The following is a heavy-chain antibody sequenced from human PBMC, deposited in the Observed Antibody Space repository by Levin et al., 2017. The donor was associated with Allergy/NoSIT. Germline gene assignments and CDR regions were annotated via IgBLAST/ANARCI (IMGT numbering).Heavy chain of an antibody. CDR2: ISGSGGST. Sequence: GESLKISCAASGFTFSSYAMSWVRQAPGKGLEWVSAISGSGGSTYYADSVKGRFTISRDNSKNTLYLQMNSLRAEDTAVYYCAKRTFLDDNWFDPWGQGTLVTVSS. CDR1: GFTFSSYA. D-gene: IGHD3/OR15-3a*01. V-gene: IGHV3-23*01. CDR3: AKRTFLDDNWFDP. J-gene: IGHJ5*02.